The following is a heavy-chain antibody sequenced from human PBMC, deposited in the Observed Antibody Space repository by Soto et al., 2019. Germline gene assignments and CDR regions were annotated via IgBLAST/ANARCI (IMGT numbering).Heavy chain of an antibody. CDR3: ATVLRGVVNWFDP. J-gene: IGHJ5*02. CDR1: GDTFTNFG. Sequence: HLVQSGPGVKKPGASITVSCKTSGDTFTNFGLSWVRQAPGQGLEWMGWIPTYNSNRNYAQKFQDRLTLTTDTSTSTAYMELKSLRYDDTAVYYCATVLRGVVNWFDPWGQGTLVTVSS. V-gene: IGHV1-18*01. D-gene: IGHD3-10*01. CDR2: IPTYNSNR.